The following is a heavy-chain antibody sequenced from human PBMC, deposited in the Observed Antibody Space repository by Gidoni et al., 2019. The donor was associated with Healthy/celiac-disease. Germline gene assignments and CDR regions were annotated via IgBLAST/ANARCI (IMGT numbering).Heavy chain of an antibody. CDR3: AKSGIPIAVAGPDFDY. D-gene: IGHD6-19*01. V-gene: IGHV3-23*01. CDR2: ISGSGGST. J-gene: IGHJ4*02. Sequence: EVQLLESGGGLVQPGGSLRLPCAASGFTFSRHAMSWVRQAPGKGLEWVSAISGSGGSTYYADSVKGRFTISRDNTKNTLYLQMNSLRAEDTAVYYCAKSGIPIAVAGPDFDYWGQGTLVTVSS. CDR1: GFTFSRHA.